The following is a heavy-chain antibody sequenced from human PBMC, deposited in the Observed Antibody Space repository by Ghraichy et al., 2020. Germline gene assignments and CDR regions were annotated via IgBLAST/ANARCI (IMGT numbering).Heavy chain of an antibody. CDR3: VRGMGWYFGY. V-gene: IGHV3-7*03. CDR1: GFTFSRDW. J-gene: IGHJ4*02. CDR2: IKQDGSEK. D-gene: IGHD6-19*01. Sequence: GGSLRLSCAASGFTFSRDWMHWVRQAPGKGLEWVATIKQDGSEKVYVDSVKGRFTISRDNAKNSLYLQLNSLRDEDTAVYYCVRGMGWYFGYWCQGTLVTVSS.